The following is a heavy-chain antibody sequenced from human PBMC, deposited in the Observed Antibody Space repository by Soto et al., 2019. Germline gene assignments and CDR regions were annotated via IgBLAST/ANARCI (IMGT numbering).Heavy chain of an antibody. Sequence: PSETLSLTCAVDGGSFSGYDWSWIRQPPGKGLEWIGEINHSGSTNYNPSLKSRVTISVDTSKNQFSLKLSSVTAADTAVYYCARAKQWGYSSGWYRVEVYYFDYWGQGTLVTVSS. CDR3: ARAKQWGYSSGWYRVEVYYFDY. CDR2: INHSGST. CDR1: GGSFSGYD. V-gene: IGHV4-34*01. D-gene: IGHD6-19*01. J-gene: IGHJ4*02.